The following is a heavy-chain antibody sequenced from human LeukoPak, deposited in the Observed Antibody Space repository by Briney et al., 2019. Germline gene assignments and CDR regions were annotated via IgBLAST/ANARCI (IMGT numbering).Heavy chain of an antibody. J-gene: IGHJ6*02. Sequence: TSETLSLTCAVSGGSISSSNWWSWVRQPPGKGLEWIGEIYHSGSTNYNPSLKSRVTISVDKSKNQFSLKLSSVTAADTAVYYCARASRDGYTYYYGMDVWGQGTTATVSS. V-gene: IGHV4-4*02. CDR3: ARASRDGYTYYYGMDV. D-gene: IGHD5-24*01. CDR2: IYHSGST. CDR1: GGSISSSNW.